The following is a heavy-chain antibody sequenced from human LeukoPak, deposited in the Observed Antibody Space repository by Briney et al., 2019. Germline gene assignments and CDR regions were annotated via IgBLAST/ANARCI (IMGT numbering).Heavy chain of an antibody. V-gene: IGHV4-59*08. J-gene: IGHJ4*02. CDR2: IYYSGST. CDR3: ARGSPDFWSGYYMDY. D-gene: IGHD3-3*01. Sequence: SETLSLTCSVSGGSTSSYYWSWIRQPPGKQLEWIGYIYYSGSTNYNPSLKSRVTISIDTSKNQFSLKLTSVTAADTAVYYCARGSPDFWSGYYMDYWGQGTLVTVSS. CDR1: GGSTSSYY.